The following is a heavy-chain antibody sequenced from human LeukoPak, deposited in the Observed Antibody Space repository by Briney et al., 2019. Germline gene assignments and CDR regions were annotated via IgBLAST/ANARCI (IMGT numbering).Heavy chain of an antibody. V-gene: IGHV3-48*03. J-gene: IGHJ3*02. CDR1: GFTFSSYE. D-gene: IGHD4-11*01. Sequence: PGGSLRLSCAASGFTFSSYEMNWVRQAPGKGLEWVSYISSSGSTIYYADSVKGRFTISRDNAKNSLYLQMNSLRAEDTAVYYCARGYSNYGYAFDIWGQGTMVTVSS. CDR2: ISSSGSTI. CDR3: ARGYSNYGYAFDI.